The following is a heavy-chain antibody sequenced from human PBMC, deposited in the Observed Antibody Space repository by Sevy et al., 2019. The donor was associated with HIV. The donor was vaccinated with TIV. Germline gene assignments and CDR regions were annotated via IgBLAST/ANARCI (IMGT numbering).Heavy chain of an antibody. V-gene: IGHV3-23*01. D-gene: IGHD2-2*01. CDR3: AKTINSGGGVVPAANYHYYGLDV. CDR2: INGKGRST. J-gene: IGHJ6*02. Sequence: GGSLRLSCVASGFTFSGYAMNWVRQAPGKGLEWVSAINGKGRSTHYADSVEGRFTISRDNSKNTLYLEMNSLRAEDTAVYYCAKTINSGGGVVPAANYHYYGLDVWGQGTTVTVSS. CDR1: GFTFSGYA.